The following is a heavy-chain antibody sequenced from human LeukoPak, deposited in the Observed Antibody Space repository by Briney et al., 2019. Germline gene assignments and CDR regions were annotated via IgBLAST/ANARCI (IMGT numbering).Heavy chain of an antibody. D-gene: IGHD2-2*01. V-gene: IGHV1-18*01. J-gene: IGHJ5*02. Sequence: ASVKVSCKASGYTFTSYGISWVRQAPGQGLEWMGWISAYNGNTNYAQKLQGRVTMTTDTSTSTAYMELRSLRSDDTAVYYCARDRLGYCSSTSCYLGPWGQGTLVTVSS. CDR1: GYTFTSYG. CDR2: ISAYNGNT. CDR3: ARDRLGYCSSTSCYLGP.